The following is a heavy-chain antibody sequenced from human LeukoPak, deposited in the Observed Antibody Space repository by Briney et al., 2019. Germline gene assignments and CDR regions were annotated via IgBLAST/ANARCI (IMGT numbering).Heavy chain of an antibody. D-gene: IGHD6-13*01. J-gene: IGHJ4*02. CDR2: IYHSGST. CDR3: ARKAAAGALGY. Sequence: SETLSLTCAVSGGSISSGGYSWSWIRQPPGKGLEWIGYIYHSGSTYYNPSLKSRVTISVDRSKNQFSLKLSSVTAADTAVYYCARKAAAGALGYWGQGTLVTVSS. CDR1: GGSISSGGYS. V-gene: IGHV4-30-2*01.